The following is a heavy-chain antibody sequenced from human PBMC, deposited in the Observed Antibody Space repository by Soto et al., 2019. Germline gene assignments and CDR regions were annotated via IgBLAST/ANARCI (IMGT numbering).Heavy chain of an antibody. D-gene: IGHD2-2*01. Sequence: SLKVSCKASGFSCTSSAVQWVLQARGQRLEWIGWIVVGSGNTNYAQKFQERVTITRDMSTSTADMELSSLRSEDTAVYYCAAVRGSCYNHSYYHGFAAWGQGTMVTASS. CDR2: IVVGSGNT. CDR3: AAVRGSCYNHSYYHGFAA. J-gene: IGHJ6*02. CDR1: GFSCTSSA. V-gene: IGHV1-58*01.